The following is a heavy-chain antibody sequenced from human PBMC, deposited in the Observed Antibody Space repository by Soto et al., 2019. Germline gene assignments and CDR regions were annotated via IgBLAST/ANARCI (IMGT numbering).Heavy chain of an antibody. CDR2: MNMDGSRT. CDR1: GFTFSIYW. D-gene: IGHD3-22*01. Sequence: EVPLVESGGGLVQPGGSLRLSCAASGFTFSIYWMHWVRQAPGKGLVWVSRMNMDGSRTSYADFAKGRFTISRDDAKSTVYLQMSNLRVEDTAVYYCVRGDGDRYDGHGYLGRHWGQGTLVTVSS. CDR3: VRGDGDRYDGHGYLGRH. V-gene: IGHV3-74*01. J-gene: IGHJ4*02.